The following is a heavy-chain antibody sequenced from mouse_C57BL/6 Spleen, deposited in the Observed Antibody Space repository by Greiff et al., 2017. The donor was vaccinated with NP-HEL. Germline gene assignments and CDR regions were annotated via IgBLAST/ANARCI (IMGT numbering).Heavy chain of an antibody. Sequence: VQLQQPGAELVRPGSSVKLSCKASGYTFTSYWMDWVKQRPGQGLEWIGNIYPSDSETPYNQKFKDKATLTVDKSSSPAYMQLSSLTSEDSAVYYCAIKGGSSYFDYWGQGTTLTVSS. V-gene: IGHV1-61*01. J-gene: IGHJ2*01. CDR2: IYPSDSET. CDR3: AIKGGSSYFDY. CDR1: GYTFTSYW. D-gene: IGHD1-1*01.